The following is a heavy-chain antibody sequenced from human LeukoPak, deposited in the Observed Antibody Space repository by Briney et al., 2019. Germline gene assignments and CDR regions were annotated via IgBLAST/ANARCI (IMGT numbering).Heavy chain of an antibody. CDR2: ISSGSDHT. J-gene: IGHJ4*02. CDR1: GFTFRDFS. Sequence: GGSLRLSCVASGFTFRDFSMSWVRQAPGKGLEWVSVISSGSDHTYYADSVKGRFAIFRDNSKNTLYLQMNSLRIEDTAIYYCAKDRLYFGDDFGDYWGQGTLATVSS. V-gene: IGHV3-23*01. CDR3: AKDRLYFGDDFGDY. D-gene: IGHD2-21*02.